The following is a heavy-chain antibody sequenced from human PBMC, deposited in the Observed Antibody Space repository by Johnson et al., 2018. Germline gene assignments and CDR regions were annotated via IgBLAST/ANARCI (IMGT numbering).Heavy chain of an antibody. D-gene: IGHD6-13*01. CDR2: IWYDGSNK. J-gene: IGHJ1*01. CDR1: EFTFSTYG. Sequence: QVQLVQSGGGVVQPGRSLRLSCAASEFTFSTYGMHWVRQAPGTGLEWVAVIWYDGSNKYYADSVKGRFAIPRDNSKNTLYLQRNSLRAEDTAVYYCARDRPGIAAAGPAEYFQHWGQGTLVTVSS. V-gene: IGHV3-33*01. CDR3: ARDRPGIAAAGPAEYFQH.